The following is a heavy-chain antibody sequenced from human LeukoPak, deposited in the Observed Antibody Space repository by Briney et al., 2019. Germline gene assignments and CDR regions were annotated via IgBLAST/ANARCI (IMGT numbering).Heavy chain of an antibody. CDR2: ISSSSSYT. V-gene: IGHV3-11*06. CDR1: GFTVSSNY. J-gene: IGHJ4*02. D-gene: IGHD6-19*01. CDR3: ATEIAVADDFLDY. Sequence: GGSLRLSCAASGFTVSSNYMSWVRQAPGKGLEWVSYISSSSSYTNYADSVKGRFTISRDNAKNSLYLQMNSLRAEDTAVYYCATEIAVADDFLDYWGQGTLVTVSS.